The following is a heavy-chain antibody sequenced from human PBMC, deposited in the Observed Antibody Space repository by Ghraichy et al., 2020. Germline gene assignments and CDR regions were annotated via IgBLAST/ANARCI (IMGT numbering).Heavy chain of an antibody. CDR3: ARARPETYYYDSSGLFDY. CDR1: GFTFSSYS. Sequence: GGSLRLSCAASGFTFSSYSMNWVRQAPGKGLEWVSYISSSSSTIYYADSVKGRFTISRDNDKNSLYLQMNSLRDEDTAVYYCARARPETYYYDSSGLFDYWGQGTLVTVSS. CDR2: ISSSSSTI. J-gene: IGHJ4*02. D-gene: IGHD3-22*01. V-gene: IGHV3-48*02.